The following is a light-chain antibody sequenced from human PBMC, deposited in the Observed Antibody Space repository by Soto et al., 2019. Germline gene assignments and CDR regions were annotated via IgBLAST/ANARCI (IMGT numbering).Light chain of an antibody. CDR3: QSYDNSLSGWV. V-gene: IGLV1-40*01. CDR1: TSNIGAGYD. CDR2: ANS. Sequence: QSVLTKPPSVSGAPGQRVTISCTGSTSNIGAGYDVHWYQQLPGTAPKLLIYANSNRPSGVPDRFSGSKSGTSASLAITGLQAEDEADYYCQSYDNSLSGWVFGGGTKLTV. J-gene: IGLJ2*01.